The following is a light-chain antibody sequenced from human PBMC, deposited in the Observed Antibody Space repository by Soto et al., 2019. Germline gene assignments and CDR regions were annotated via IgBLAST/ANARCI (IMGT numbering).Light chain of an antibody. CDR3: CSYTSSSIRV. CDR1: SSDVGGYNH. CDR2: EVR. V-gene: IGLV2-14*01. J-gene: IGLJ3*02. Sequence: QSVLTQPASVSGSPGQSITISCTGTSSDVGGYNHVSWYQQHTGKAPKLIIYEVRNRPSGVSNRLSGSKSGNTASLTISGLQADDEADYYCCSYTSSSIRVFGGGTQVTVL.